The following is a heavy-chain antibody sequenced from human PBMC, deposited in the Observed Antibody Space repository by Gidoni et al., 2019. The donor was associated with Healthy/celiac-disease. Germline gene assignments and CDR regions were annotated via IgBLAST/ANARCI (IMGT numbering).Heavy chain of an antibody. D-gene: IGHD1-26*01. CDR3: ANGWGWELLGSWFHFDY. J-gene: IGHJ4*02. CDR1: GFTFSSYA. Sequence: EVQLLESGGGLVQPGGSLRLSCAASGFTFSSYAMSWVRQAPGKGLEWVSAISVSGGSTYYADSVKGRFTISRDNSKNTLYLQMNSLRAEDTAVYYCANGWGWELLGSWFHFDYWGQGTLVTVSS. CDR2: ISVSGGST. V-gene: IGHV3-23*01.